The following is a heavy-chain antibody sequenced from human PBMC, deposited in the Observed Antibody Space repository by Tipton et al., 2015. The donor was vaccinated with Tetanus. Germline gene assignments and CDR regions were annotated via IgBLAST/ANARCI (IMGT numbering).Heavy chain of an antibody. J-gene: IGHJ6*02. V-gene: IGHV5-10-1*01. Sequence: QLVQSGAEVKKPGESLRISCKGSGYSFSSYWISWVRQMPGKGLEWTGRIDPSDSYTNYSTYFQGHVTISADKSISTAYLQWSSLKASDTAMYYWARLPGYYYYYGMDVWGQGTTVTVSS. CDR2: IDPSDSYT. CDR1: GYSFSSYW. CDR3: ARLPGYYYYYGMDV.